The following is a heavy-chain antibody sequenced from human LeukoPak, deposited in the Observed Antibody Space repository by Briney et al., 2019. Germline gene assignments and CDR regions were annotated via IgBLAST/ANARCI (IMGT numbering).Heavy chain of an antibody. J-gene: IGHJ4*02. CDR2: SSGSGGST. CDR1: GFTFSSYA. CDR3: AKKSGVGYYYDSSGYYLDY. Sequence: GGSLRLSCAASGFTFSSYAMSWVRQAPGKGLEWVSGSSGSGGSTYYADSVKGRFTISRDNSKNTLYLQMNSLRAEDTAVYYCAKKSGVGYYYDSSGYYLDYWGQGTLVTVSS. D-gene: IGHD3-22*01. V-gene: IGHV3-23*01.